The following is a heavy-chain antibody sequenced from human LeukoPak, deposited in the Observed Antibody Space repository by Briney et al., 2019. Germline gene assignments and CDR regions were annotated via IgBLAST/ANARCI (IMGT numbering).Heavy chain of an antibody. CDR3: ARRNVLTEGEALDI. D-gene: IGHD3-16*01. J-gene: IGHJ3*02. CDR1: GFTFSSYA. CDR2: ISGSGLST. Sequence: GGSLRLSCAASGFTFSSYAMTWVRQAPGKGLEWVSAISGSGLSTYYADSVRGRFTISRDNSKNTVFLQMNSLTAADTAMYYCARRNVLTEGEALDIWGQGTMVTVSS. V-gene: IGHV3-23*01.